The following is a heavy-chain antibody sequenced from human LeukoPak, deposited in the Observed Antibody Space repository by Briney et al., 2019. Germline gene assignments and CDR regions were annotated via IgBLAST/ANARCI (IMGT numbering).Heavy chain of an antibody. CDR2: IYYSGST. CDR3: ARASGSYDAVDY. J-gene: IGHJ4*02. Sequence: KASETLSLTCTVSGGSISSGDYYWSWIRQPPGKGLEWIGYIYYSGSTYYNPSLKCRVTVSVDTSKNQFSLKLSSVTAADTAVYYCARASGSYDAVDYWGQGTLVTVSS. D-gene: IGHD1-26*01. CDR1: GGSISSGDYY. V-gene: IGHV4-30-4*08.